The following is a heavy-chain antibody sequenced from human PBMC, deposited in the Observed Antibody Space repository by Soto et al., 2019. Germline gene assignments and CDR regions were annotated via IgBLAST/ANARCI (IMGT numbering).Heavy chain of an antibody. V-gene: IGHV3-30*18. Sequence: GGSLRLSWAASGFIVSSNYMSWVRQAPGKGLEWVAIISYDEIYKYYADSVKGRFTISRDNSKNTLYLQMNSLRAEDTAVYYCAKDMASSRPKGIWNRGIDYYYYVMDVWGQGTTVT. CDR3: AKDMASSRPKGIWNRGIDYYYYVMDV. CDR1: GFIVSSNY. J-gene: IGHJ6*02. D-gene: IGHD6-13*01. CDR2: ISYDEIYK.